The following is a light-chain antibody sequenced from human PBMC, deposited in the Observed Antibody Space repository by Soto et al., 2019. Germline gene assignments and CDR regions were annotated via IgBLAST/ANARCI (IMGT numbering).Light chain of an antibody. V-gene: IGLV2-8*01. CDR2: EVS. Sequence: QSALTQPASVSGSPGQSITISCTGTSSDVGGYNYVSWYQQHPGKAPKLMIYEVSKRPSGVPDRFSGSKSGNTASLTVSGLQAEDEADYYCSSYAGSTFFGTGTKVTVL. CDR3: SSYAGSTF. J-gene: IGLJ1*01. CDR1: SSDVGGYNY.